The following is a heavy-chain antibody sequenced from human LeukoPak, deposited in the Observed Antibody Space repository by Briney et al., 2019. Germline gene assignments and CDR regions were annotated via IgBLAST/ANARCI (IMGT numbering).Heavy chain of an antibody. CDR1: GFTFDDYG. V-gene: IGHV3-20*04. Sequence: GGSLRLSCAASGFTFDDYGMNWVRQAPGKGLEWVSGINWNGGSTGYADSVKGRFTISRDNAKNSLYLQMNSLRAEDTAVYYCARETVTLTFDYWGQGTLVTVSS. CDR3: ARETVTLTFDY. D-gene: IGHD5-18*01. CDR2: INWNGGST. J-gene: IGHJ4*02.